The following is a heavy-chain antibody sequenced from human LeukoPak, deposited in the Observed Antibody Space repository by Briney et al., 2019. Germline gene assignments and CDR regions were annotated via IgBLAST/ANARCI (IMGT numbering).Heavy chain of an antibody. Sequence: PSETLSLTCAVYGGSFSGYYWSWIRQPPGKGLEWIGEINHSGSTNYNPSLKSRVTISVDRSKNQFSLKLSSVTAADTAVYYCARVRIVVVVAATPDAFDIWGQGTMVTVSS. V-gene: IGHV4-34*01. CDR3: ARVRIVVVVAATPDAFDI. J-gene: IGHJ3*02. CDR2: INHSGST. D-gene: IGHD2-15*01. CDR1: GGSFSGYY.